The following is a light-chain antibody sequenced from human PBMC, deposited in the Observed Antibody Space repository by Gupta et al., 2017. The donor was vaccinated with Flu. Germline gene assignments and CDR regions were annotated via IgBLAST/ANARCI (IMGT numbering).Light chain of an antibody. CDR1: SSDIGTYNY. CDR3: SSYIGNNTYV. Sequence: QSALTQPASVSGSPGQSITISCTGTSSDIGTYNYVSWYRQHPGKAPKLMIYEVSKRPSGVSNRFSGSKSGNTASLTISGLQAEDEADYYCSSYIGNNTYVFATGTKVTVL. V-gene: IGLV2-14*01. J-gene: IGLJ1*01. CDR2: EVS.